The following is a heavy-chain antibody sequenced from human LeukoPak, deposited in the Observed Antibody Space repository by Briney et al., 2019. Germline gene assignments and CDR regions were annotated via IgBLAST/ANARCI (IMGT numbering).Heavy chain of an antibody. D-gene: IGHD4-23*01. V-gene: IGHV4-39*01. CDR3: VRHDGRSGGTMGALDS. Sequence: SETLSLTCTVSAGSISSSSHHWGWIRQSPGKGLEWIGSVYYGRTTYYNPSLNSRVTIFVVASKNQLSLQLNSVTAADTAVYYCVRHDGRSGGTMGALDSWGQGSLVTVSS. CDR1: AGSISSSSHH. CDR2: VYYGRTT. J-gene: IGHJ4*02.